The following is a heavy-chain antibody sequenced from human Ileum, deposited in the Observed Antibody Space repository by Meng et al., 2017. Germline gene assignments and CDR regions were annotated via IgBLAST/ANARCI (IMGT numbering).Heavy chain of an antibody. Sequence: GRLKWLGPRLVKPSGTLSLTRAFSGTWWSWVRQPPGKGLEWIGEIFQSGRTNYNPSLKSRVTISIDKSQSQISLQLSAVTAAETAVYSCATSNDRDVYYLGYWGQGTLVTVSS. J-gene: IGHJ4*02. V-gene: IGHV4-4*02. CDR2: IFQSGRT. CDR1: GTW. D-gene: IGHD3-22*01. CDR3: ATSNDRDVYYLGY.